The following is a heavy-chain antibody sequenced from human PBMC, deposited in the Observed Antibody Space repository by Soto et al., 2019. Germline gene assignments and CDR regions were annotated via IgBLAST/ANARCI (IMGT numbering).Heavy chain of an antibody. D-gene: IGHD5-18*01. CDR2: ISYDGSNK. J-gene: IGHJ5*02. CDR3: ARDIDSYGLNWFDP. CDR1: GFTFSSYA. Sequence: GGSLRLSCAASGFTFSSYAMHWVRQAPGKGLEWVAVISYDGSNKYYADSVKGRFTISRDNSKNTLYLQMNSLRAEDTAVYYCARDIDSYGLNWFDPWGQGTLVTVSS. V-gene: IGHV3-30-3*01.